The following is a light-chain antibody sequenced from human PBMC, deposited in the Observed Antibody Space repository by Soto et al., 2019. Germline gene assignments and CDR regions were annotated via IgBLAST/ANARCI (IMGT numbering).Light chain of an antibody. CDR2: DAS. CDR1: QGISAY. V-gene: IGKV1-33*01. J-gene: IGKJ4*01. CDR3: QQCYSAPLT. Sequence: DIQMTQSPSSLSAAVGDRVTITCQASQGISAYLHWYQQKPGEAPKLLIYDASNLEAGVPSRFSGRGSGTDFTFSISSLQPEDFATYFCQQCYSAPLTFGGGTKVEIK.